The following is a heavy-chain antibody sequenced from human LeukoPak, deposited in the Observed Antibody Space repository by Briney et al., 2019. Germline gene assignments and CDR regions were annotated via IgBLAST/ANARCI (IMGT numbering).Heavy chain of an antibody. J-gene: IGHJ4*02. D-gene: IGHD6-19*01. V-gene: IGHV3-7*01. CDR2: IKQDGSEK. Sequence: GGSLRLSCAASGFTFSSYWMSWVRQAPGKGLEWVANIKQDGSEKYYVDSVKGRFTISRDNAKNSLYLQMNSLRAEDTAVYYCARDQQQWLTGDFDYWGQGTLVTVSS. CDR3: ARDQQQWLTGDFDY. CDR1: GFTFSSYW.